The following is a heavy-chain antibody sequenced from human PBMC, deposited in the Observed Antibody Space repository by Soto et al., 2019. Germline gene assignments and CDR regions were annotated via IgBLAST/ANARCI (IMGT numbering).Heavy chain of an antibody. D-gene: IGHD3-10*01. Sequence: QDQLVQSGAEVKKPGASVKVYCKASVFTSSGISWVRQAPGQRIEWMGWISTHNGNTIYAQKFQGRVIMTLDTSTTTVYMELRILRPDDTAVYLSGREGSLRLFEAYDLWGQGTLVTVSS. CDR3: GREGSLRLFEAYDL. CDR1: VFTSSG. V-gene: IGHV1-18*04. CDR2: ISTHNGNT. J-gene: IGHJ3*01.